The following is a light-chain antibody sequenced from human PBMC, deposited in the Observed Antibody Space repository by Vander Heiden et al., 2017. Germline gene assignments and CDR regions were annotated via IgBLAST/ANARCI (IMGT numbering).Light chain of an antibody. CDR2: RNN. CDR1: SNNVGSQA. CDR3: SAWDNSLSAWV. Sequence: VSKDLRQTATLTCTGNSNNVGSQAAYWLQQHQGHPPKLLSYRNNNRPSGISERFSASRSGDTASLTITGLQPEDEADYYCSAWDNSLSAWVFGAGTKLTVL. J-gene: IGLJ3*02. V-gene: IGLV10-54*04.